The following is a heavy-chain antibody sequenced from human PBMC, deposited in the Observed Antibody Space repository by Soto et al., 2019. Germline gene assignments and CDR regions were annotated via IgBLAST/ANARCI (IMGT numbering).Heavy chain of an antibody. CDR3: ARVQTRNYYYGMDV. CDR2: ISSSSSYI. CDR1: GFTFSSYS. V-gene: IGHV3-21*01. J-gene: IGHJ6*02. Sequence: EVQLVESGGGLVKPGGSLRLSCAAPGFTFSSYSMNWVRQAPGKGLEWVSSISSSSSYIYYADSVKGRFTISRDNAKNSLYLQMNSLRAEDTAVYYCARVQTRNYYYGMDVWGQGTTVTVSS.